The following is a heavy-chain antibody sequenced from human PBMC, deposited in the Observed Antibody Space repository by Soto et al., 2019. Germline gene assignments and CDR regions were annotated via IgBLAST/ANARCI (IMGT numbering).Heavy chain of an antibody. J-gene: IGHJ3*02. CDR1: GFTFSSYW. V-gene: IGHV3-7*01. D-gene: IGHD3-10*01. CDR2: IKQDGSEK. CDR3: ARLLLWFGELDAFDI. Sequence: GGSLRLSCAASGFTFSSYWMSWVRQAPGKGLEWVANIKQDGSEKYYVDSVKGRFTISRDNAKNSLYLQMNSLRAEDTAVYYCARLLLWFGELDAFDIWGQGTMVTVSS.